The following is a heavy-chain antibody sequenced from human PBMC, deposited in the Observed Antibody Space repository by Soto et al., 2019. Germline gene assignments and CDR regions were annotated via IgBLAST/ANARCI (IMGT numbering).Heavy chain of an antibody. Sequence: EVQLLESGGGLVQPGGSLRLSCAASGFTFSSYAMSWVRQAPGKGLEWVSAISGSGGSTYYADTVKGRFTISRDNSKNTLYLQMNSLRAEDTAVYYCARGYCSSTSCYPNTKRYYYYSMDVWGKGTTVTVSS. CDR3: ARGYCSSTSCYPNTKRYYYYSMDV. CDR2: ISGSGGST. V-gene: IGHV3-23*01. J-gene: IGHJ6*03. CDR1: GFTFSSYA. D-gene: IGHD2-2*01.